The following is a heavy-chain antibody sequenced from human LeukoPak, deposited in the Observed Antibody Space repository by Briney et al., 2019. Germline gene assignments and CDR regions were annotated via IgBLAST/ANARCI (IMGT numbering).Heavy chain of an antibody. CDR2: IYTSGST. V-gene: IGHV4-4*07. CDR3: ARCPKGVYYYYMDV. Sequence: SGTLSLTCTVSGGSIIGSYWNWVRQPAGKGLEWIGRIYTSGSTNYNPSLKSRVTMSVDTSKNQFSLKLSSVTAADTAVYYCARCPKGVYYYYMDVWGKGTTVTVSS. CDR1: GGSIIGSY. J-gene: IGHJ6*03.